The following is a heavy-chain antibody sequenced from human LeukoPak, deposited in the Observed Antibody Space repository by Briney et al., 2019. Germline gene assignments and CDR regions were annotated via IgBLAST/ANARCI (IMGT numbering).Heavy chain of an antibody. V-gene: IGHV3-43*02. CDR1: GFSLADCA. J-gene: IGHJ6*02. D-gene: IGHD6-19*01. Sequence: PGGSLRLSCAASGFSLADCAMHWVRQVPGKGLEWVSLVSGDGYDTYYAASVKGRFTISRDNSKSSLYLQMNSLRIEDTALYFCAKDRLPRGMAVAGTDDGIDVWGQGTTVTVSS. CDR2: VSGDGYDT. CDR3: AKDRLPRGMAVAGTDDGIDV.